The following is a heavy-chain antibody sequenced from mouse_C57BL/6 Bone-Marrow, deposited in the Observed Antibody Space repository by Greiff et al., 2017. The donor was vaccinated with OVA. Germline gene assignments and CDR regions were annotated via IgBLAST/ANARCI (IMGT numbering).Heavy chain of an antibody. J-gene: IGHJ1*03. D-gene: IGHD1-2*01. CDR1: GYTFTSYW. CDR2: IDPSDSYT. CDR3: ASPGWGPYWYFDV. V-gene: IGHV1-59*01. Sequence: QVQLQQPGAELVRPGTSVKLSCKASGYTFTSYWMHWVKQRPGQGLEWIGVIDPSDSYTNYNQKFKGKATLTVDTSSSTAYMQLSSLTSEDSAVYYCASPGWGPYWYFDVWGTGTTVTVSS.